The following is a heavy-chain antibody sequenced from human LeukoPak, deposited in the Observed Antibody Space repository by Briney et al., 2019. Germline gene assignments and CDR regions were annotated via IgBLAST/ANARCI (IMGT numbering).Heavy chain of an antibody. D-gene: IGHD2-2*01. J-gene: IGHJ6*02. V-gene: IGHV3-11*01. CDR3: ARDRGYCSSTSCYQILYYYGMDV. CDR2: ISSSGSTI. Sequence: GGSLRLSCAASGFTFSDYYMSWIRQAPGKGLEWVSYISSSGSTIYYADSVKGRFTISRDNAKNSLYLQMNSLRAEDTAVYYCARDRGYCSSTSCYQILYYYGMDVWGQGTTVTVSS. CDR1: GFTFSDYY.